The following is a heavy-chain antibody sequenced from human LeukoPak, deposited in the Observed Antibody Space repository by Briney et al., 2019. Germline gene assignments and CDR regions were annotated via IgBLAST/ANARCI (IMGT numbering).Heavy chain of an antibody. D-gene: IGHD3-22*01. Sequence: GGSLRLSCAASGFTFSSYAMSWVRQAPGKGLEWVSATSGSGGSTYYADSVKGRFTISRDNSKNTLYLQMNSLRAEDTAVYYCAKDRGVVVITSSFGYWGQGTLVTVSS. CDR2: TSGSGGST. CDR3: AKDRGVVVITSSFGY. J-gene: IGHJ4*02. V-gene: IGHV3-23*01. CDR1: GFTFSSYA.